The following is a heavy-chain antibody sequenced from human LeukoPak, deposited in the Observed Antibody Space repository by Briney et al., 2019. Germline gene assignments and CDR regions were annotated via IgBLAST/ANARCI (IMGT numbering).Heavy chain of an antibody. Sequence: SETLSLTCNVSGGSISTYAYSWAWIRQPPGRGLEWIGSLYYGGTTYHNPSFRSRVTISADTSQNQFSLKLSSVTAADTAVYYCARGSVVVAAGGYYYMDVWGKGTTVTVSS. D-gene: IGHD2-15*01. CDR3: ARGSVVVAAGGYYYMDV. CDR1: GGSISTYAYS. J-gene: IGHJ6*03. CDR2: LYYGGTT. V-gene: IGHV4-39*07.